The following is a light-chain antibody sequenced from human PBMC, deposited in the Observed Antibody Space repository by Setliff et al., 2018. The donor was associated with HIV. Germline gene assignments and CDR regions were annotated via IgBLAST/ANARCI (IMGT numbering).Light chain of an antibody. V-gene: IGLV1-40*01. CDR2: SFT. J-gene: IGLJ1*01. Sequence: QSALTQPPSVSGAPGQRVTISCTGSSSNIGAGFDVHCYQQFPGKPPKLLIYSFTNRPSGFPDRFSGSKSGTSASLAIAGLQAEDEADYYCQSYDSSLSGYVFGTWTKVTVL. CDR3: QSYDSSLSGYV. CDR1: SSNIGAGFD.